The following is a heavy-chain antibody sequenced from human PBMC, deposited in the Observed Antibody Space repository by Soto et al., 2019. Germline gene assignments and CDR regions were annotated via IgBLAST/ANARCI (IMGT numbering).Heavy chain of an antibody. V-gene: IGHV4-39*01. D-gene: IGHD2-8*01. CDR1: GGSISSSSYY. CDR3: ATLITGVFDY. CDR2: IYYSGST. Sequence: QLQLQESGPGLVKPSETLSLTCTVSGGSISSSSYYWGWIRQPPGKGLGWIGSIYYSGSTYYNPSLKSRVTISVDTSKNQFSLKLSSVTAADTAVYYCATLITGVFDYWGQGTLVTVSS. J-gene: IGHJ4*02.